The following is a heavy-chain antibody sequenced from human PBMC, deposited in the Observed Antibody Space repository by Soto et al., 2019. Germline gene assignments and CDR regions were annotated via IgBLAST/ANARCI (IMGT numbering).Heavy chain of an antibody. Sequence: QVQLQQWGAGLLKPSETLSLTCAVYGGSFSGYYWSWIRQPPGKGLEWIGEINHSGSTNYNPSLKSRVTISVDTSKNQFSLKLSSVTAADTAVYYCARGTDIVVVVAAPGFDYWGQGTLVTVSS. CDR1: GGSFSGYY. D-gene: IGHD2-15*01. J-gene: IGHJ4*02. CDR3: ARGTDIVVVVAAPGFDY. V-gene: IGHV4-34*01. CDR2: INHSGST.